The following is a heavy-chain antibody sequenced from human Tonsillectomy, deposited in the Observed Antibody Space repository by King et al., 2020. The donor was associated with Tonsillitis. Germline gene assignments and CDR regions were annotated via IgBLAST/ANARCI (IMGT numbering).Heavy chain of an antibody. J-gene: IGHJ6*02. V-gene: IGHV3-53*01. CDR3: ARDRQIYGDYVGYYYYYGMDV. CDR2: IYSGGST. D-gene: IGHD4-17*01. Sequence: QLVQSGGGLIQPGGSLRLSCAASGFTVSSNYMSWVRQAPGKGLEWVSVIYSGGSTYYADSVKGRFTISRDNSKNTLYLQMNSLRAEDTAVYYCARDRQIYGDYVGYYYYYGMDVWGQGTTVTVSS. CDR1: GFTVSSNY.